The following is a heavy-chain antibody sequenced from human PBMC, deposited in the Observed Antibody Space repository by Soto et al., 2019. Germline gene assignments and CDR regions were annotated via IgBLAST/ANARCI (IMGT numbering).Heavy chain of an antibody. D-gene: IGHD2-15*01. Sequence: SVKVSCKASGSGFISSGIQWVRQAHGQRLEWIGWIVVASGQTNYAQNFRGRVAITRDTSTATAYIELTGLTSEDTAVYFCSADRPDIGVGWWVWGQGTTVTVSS. CDR3: SADRPDIGVGWWV. CDR1: GSGFISSG. V-gene: IGHV1-58*02. J-gene: IGHJ6*02. CDR2: IVVASGQT.